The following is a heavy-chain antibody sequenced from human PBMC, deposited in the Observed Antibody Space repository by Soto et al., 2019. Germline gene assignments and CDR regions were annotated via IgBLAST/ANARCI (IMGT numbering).Heavy chain of an antibody. CDR1: SVSNAW. Sequence: SVSNAWMNWVRQSPGKGLEGVGRIKSKTDGGTTDYAAPVKGRFTISRDDSKNTLYLQMNSLKTEDTAVYYCTTLVATIEWVVYWGQGTLVTVSS. D-gene: IGHD5-12*01. V-gene: IGHV3-15*07. J-gene: IGHJ4*02. CDR3: TTLVATIEWVVY. CDR2: IKSKTDGGTT.